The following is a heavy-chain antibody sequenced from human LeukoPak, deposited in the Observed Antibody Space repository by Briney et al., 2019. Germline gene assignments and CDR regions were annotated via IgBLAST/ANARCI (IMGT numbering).Heavy chain of an antibody. V-gene: IGHV3-30*02. D-gene: IGHD3-22*01. CDR3: AIPYDSSGYYYGDAFDI. CDR2: IRYDGSNK. Sequence: GGSLRLSCAASGFTFSSYGMHWVRQAPGKGLEWVAFIRYDGSNKYYADSVKGRFTISRDNSKNTLYLQMNSLRAEDTAVYYCAIPYDSSGYYYGDAFDIWGQATMVTVSS. CDR1: GFTFSSYG. J-gene: IGHJ3*02.